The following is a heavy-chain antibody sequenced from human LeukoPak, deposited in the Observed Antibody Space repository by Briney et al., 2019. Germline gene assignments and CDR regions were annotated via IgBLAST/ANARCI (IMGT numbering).Heavy chain of an antibody. J-gene: IGHJ4*02. Sequence: KPSETLSLTCTVSGGSISSYYWSWIRRPPGKGLEWIGYIYYSGSTNYNPSLKSRVTISVDTSKNQFSLKLSSVTAADTAVYYCAGGIAAAGIAAPFDYWGQGTLVTVS. CDR2: IYYSGST. CDR1: GGSISSYY. CDR3: AGGIAAAGIAAPFDY. D-gene: IGHD6-13*01. V-gene: IGHV4-59*01.